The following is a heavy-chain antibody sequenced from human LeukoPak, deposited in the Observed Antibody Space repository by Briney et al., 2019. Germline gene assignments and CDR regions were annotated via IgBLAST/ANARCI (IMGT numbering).Heavy chain of an antibody. D-gene: IGHD1-20*01. CDR1: GFTFSSYG. CDR2: IRYDGSNK. CDR3: AKDTYNWNDEDAFDI. J-gene: IGHJ3*02. Sequence: GGSLRLSCAASGFTFSSYGMHWVRQAPGKGLEWVAFIRYDGSNKYYADSVKGRFTISRDNSKNTLYLQMNSLRAEDTAVYYCAKDTYNWNDEDAFDIWGQGTMVTVSS. V-gene: IGHV3-30*02.